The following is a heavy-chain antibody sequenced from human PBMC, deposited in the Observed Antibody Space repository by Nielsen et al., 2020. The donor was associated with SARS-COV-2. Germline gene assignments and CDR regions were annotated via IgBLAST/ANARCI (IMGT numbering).Heavy chain of an antibody. J-gene: IGHJ4*02. Sequence: GGSLRLSCAASGFTFSSYAMSWVRQAPGKGLEWVSAISGSGGSTYYADSVKGRFTISRDNSKNTLYLQMNSLRAEDTAVYYCAKVMGRIAAAGTFDYWCQGTLVTVSS. CDR3: AKVMGRIAAAGTFDY. D-gene: IGHD6-13*01. CDR2: ISGSGGST. V-gene: IGHV3-23*01. CDR1: GFTFSSYA.